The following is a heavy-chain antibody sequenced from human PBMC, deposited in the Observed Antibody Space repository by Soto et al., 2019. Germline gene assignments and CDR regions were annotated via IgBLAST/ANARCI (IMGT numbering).Heavy chain of an antibody. Sequence: QVQLQESGPGLVKPSQTLSLTCTVSGGSISTVNYWWSWIRQSPDMGLEWIGHIYNGGSTYHNPSLRRRFTLPVDTSQNQLSLTLSSVSAADTAVYYCARGPSGDKVDSWGQGTLVTVSS. CDR1: GGSISTVNYW. J-gene: IGHJ4*02. CDR3: ARGPSGDKVDS. V-gene: IGHV4-30-4*01. D-gene: IGHD7-27*01. CDR2: IYNGGST.